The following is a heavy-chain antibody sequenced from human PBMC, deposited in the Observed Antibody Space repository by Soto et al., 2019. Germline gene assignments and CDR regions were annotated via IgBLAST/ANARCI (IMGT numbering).Heavy chain of an antibody. CDR1: GFTFSTYG. J-gene: IGHJ4*02. V-gene: IGHV3-33*01. CDR3: ARAVGPFDY. CDR2: IWYDGRNK. Sequence: QVQLVESGGGVVQPGRSLRLSCAASGFTFSTYGMHWVRQAPGKGLEWLAVIWYDGRNKYYADSVKGRFTISRDNSEDTLYLQMNSLRAEDTAVYYCARAVGPFDYWGQGTLVTVSS.